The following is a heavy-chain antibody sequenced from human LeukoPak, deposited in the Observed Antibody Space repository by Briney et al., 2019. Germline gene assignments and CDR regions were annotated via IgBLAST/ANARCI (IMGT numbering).Heavy chain of an antibody. V-gene: IGHV3-23*01. Sequence: GGSLRLSCAASGFTFSSYAMSWVRQAPGKGLEWVSAISGSGGSTYYADSVKGRFTISRDNSKNTLYLQMNSLRAEDTAVYYCAKDPQSVYYDFWSGYPGTFDYWGQGTLVTVSS. J-gene: IGHJ4*02. D-gene: IGHD3-3*01. CDR1: GFTFSSYA. CDR3: AKDPQSVYYDFWSGYPGTFDY. CDR2: ISGSGGST.